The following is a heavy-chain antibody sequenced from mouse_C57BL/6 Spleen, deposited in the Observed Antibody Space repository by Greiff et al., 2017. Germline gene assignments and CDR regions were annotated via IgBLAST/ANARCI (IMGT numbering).Heavy chain of an antibody. D-gene: IGHD3-1*01. CDR2: ISDGGSYT. V-gene: IGHV5-4*01. Sequence: DVQLVESGGGLVKPGGSLKLSCAASGFTFSSYAMSWVRQTPEKRLEWVATISDGGSYTYSPDNVKGRFTISRDNAKNNLYLQMSHLKSEDTAMYYCARDGARSWFAYWGQGTLVTVSA. CDR3: ARDGARSWFAY. CDR1: GFTFSSYA. J-gene: IGHJ3*01.